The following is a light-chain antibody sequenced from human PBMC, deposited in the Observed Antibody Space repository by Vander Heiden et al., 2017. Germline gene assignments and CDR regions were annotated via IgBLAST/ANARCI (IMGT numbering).Light chain of an antibody. CDR3: QQYNSYART. V-gene: IGKV1-5*03. CDR2: KAS. Sequence: DIQVTQSPSTLSASVGDRVTITCRASQSINIWLAWYQQKPGKAPKLLIYKASSLESGVPSRCSGSGSGTEFTLTISSLQPDDFATYYCQQYNSYARTFGQGTKVEIK. J-gene: IGKJ1*01. CDR1: QSINIW.